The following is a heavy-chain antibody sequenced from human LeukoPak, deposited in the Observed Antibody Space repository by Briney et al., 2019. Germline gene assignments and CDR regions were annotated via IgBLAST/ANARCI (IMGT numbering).Heavy chain of an antibody. J-gene: IGHJ4*02. CDR3: AKVQLGIGVDY. CDR1: GFSFSSYA. V-gene: IGHV3-23*01. CDR2: ISDGGSRT. D-gene: IGHD7-27*01. Sequence: PGEAMRLSCAASGFSFSSYAVSWVRQAPGRGREWVSGISDGGSRTYYADSVKGRFTISRDDSKNTLYLQMNSLRAEDTAVYYCAKVQLGIGVDYWGQGTLVTVSS.